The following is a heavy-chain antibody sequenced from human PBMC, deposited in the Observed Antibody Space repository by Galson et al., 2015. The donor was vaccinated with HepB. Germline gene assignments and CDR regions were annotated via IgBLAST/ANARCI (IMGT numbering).Heavy chain of an antibody. V-gene: IGHV3-11*01. Sequence: SLRLSCAASGFTFSDYFMRWIRQAPGKGLEWISYVSDSGGTIYYADSVKGRFTISRDNAKNSVFLQMNILRAEDTAVYYCARGFWSGLSKWFDPWGQGTLVTVSS. J-gene: IGHJ5*02. D-gene: IGHD3-3*01. CDR2: VSDSGGTI. CDR3: ARGFWSGLSKWFDP. CDR1: GFTFSDYF.